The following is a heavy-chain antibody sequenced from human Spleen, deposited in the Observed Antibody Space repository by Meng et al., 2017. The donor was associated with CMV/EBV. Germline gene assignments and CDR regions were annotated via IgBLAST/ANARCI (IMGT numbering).Heavy chain of an antibody. J-gene: IGHJ4*02. CDR2: INHSGST. D-gene: IGHD2-2*01. Sequence: QVQLQPCGAGLLKPSETLSLTCSVYGGSFRGYDLSWIRQPPGKGLEWIGEINHSGSTNYNPSLKSRVTISVDTSKNQFSLKLSSVTAADTAMYYCARGGGCSSSSCDLDYWGQGVLVTVSS. V-gene: IGHV4-34*01. CDR3: ARGGGCSSSSCDLDY. CDR1: GGSFRGYD.